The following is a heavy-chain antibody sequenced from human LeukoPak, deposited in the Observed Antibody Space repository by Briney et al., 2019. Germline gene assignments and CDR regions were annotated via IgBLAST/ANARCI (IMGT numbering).Heavy chain of an antibody. CDR1: GFTFSSYA. CDR2: ISYDGSNK. Sequence: GGSLRLSCAASGFTFSSYAMHWVRQAPGKGLEWVAVISYDGSNKYYADSVKGRFTISRDNSKNTLYLQMNSLRAEDTAVYYCTRDRYGMDVWGQGTTVTVSS. J-gene: IGHJ6*02. V-gene: IGHV3-30-3*01. CDR3: TRDRYGMDV.